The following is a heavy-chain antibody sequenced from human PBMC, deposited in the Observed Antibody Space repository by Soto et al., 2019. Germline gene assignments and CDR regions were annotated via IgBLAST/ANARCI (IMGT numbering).Heavy chain of an antibody. J-gene: IGHJ5*02. CDR1: GFSLSNAW. V-gene: IGHV3-15*01. D-gene: IGHD2-15*01. CDR3: TTEEVLEFEVAVLAATPFDWFDP. Sequence: GSRWLPCVVSGFSLSNAWMSWVRQAPGRGLEVVGRIKSKTDGGTTDYAAPVKGRFTISRADSKNTLYLQMNSLKTEDTAVYYCTTEEVLEFEVAVLAATPFDWFDPWGQGTLVTGSA. CDR2: IKSKTDGGTT.